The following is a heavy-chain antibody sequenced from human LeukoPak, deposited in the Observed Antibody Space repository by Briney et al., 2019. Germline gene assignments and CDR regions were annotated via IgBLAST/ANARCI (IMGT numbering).Heavy chain of an antibody. J-gene: IGHJ3*02. CDR2: ISGSGGST. Sequence: ETLSLTCTVSGYSISSGYYWGRIRQPPGKGLEWVSAISGSGGSTYYADSVKGRFTISRDNSKNTLYLQMNSLRAEDTAVYYCAKIGGYCSGGSCSSAFDIWGQGTMVTVSS. V-gene: IGHV3-23*01. CDR3: AKIGGYCSGGSCSSAFDI. D-gene: IGHD2-15*01. CDR1: GYSISSGYY.